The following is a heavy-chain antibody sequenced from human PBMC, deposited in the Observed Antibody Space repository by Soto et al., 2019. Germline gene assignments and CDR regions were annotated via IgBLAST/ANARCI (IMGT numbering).Heavy chain of an antibody. CDR1: GFTFSSYS. CDR3: ARDRDGYNSNWFDP. D-gene: IGHD5-12*01. Sequence: EVQLVESGGGLVQPGGSLRLSCAASGFTFSSYSMNWVRQAPGKGLEWVSYISSSSSTIYYADSVKGRFTISRDNARNSLYLQMNSLRAEDTAVYYCARDRDGYNSNWFDPWGQGTLVTVSS. J-gene: IGHJ5*02. CDR2: ISSSSSTI. V-gene: IGHV3-48*04.